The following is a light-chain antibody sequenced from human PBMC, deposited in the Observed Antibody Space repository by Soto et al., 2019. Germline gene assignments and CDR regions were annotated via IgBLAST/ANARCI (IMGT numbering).Light chain of an antibody. CDR3: QQYGSSGK. V-gene: IGKV3-20*01. CDR1: QSVSSSY. Sequence: EIVLTPSQGTLSFSPLDRANLSFSASQSVSSSYLAWYQQKPGQAPRLLIYGASNRATGIPDRFSGSGSGKDFTLTISRLEPEDFAVYYCQQYGSSGKFGQGTKVDIK. J-gene: IGKJ1*01. CDR2: GAS.